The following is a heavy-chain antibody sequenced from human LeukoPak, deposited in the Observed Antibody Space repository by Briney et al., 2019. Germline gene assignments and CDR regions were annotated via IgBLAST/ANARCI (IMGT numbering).Heavy chain of an antibody. J-gene: IGHJ2*01. CDR2: IYTSGST. CDR3: ARFSSSSGPEYWYFDL. Sequence: SQTLSLTCTVSGGFISSGNYYWNWIRQPAGKGLGWIGRIYTSGSTKYNPSLRSRATISLDTSKNQFSLEMDSVTAADTAMYYAARFSSSSGPEYWYFDLWGRGTLVTVSS. V-gene: IGHV4-61*02. D-gene: IGHD6-6*01. CDR1: GGFISSGNYY.